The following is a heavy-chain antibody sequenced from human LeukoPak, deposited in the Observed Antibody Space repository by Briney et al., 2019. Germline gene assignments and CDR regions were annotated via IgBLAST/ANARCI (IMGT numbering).Heavy chain of an antibody. V-gene: IGHV3-23*01. CDR2: VSGSGGST. CDR3: AKGAASRGYTYVAN. Sequence: GGSLRLSCAASAFTFKTYAMIWVRQAPGKGLEWVSTVSGSGGSTYYADSVKGRFTISRDNSNNTLYLQMNSLRAEDTAVYYCAKGAASRGYTYVANWGQGTLVTVSS. CDR1: AFTFKTYA. J-gene: IGHJ4*02. D-gene: IGHD5-18*01.